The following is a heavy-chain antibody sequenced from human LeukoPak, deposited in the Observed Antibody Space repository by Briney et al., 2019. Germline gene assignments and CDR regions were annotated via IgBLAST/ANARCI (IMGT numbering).Heavy chain of an antibody. CDR1: GFTFSNYN. D-gene: IGHD3-10*01. J-gene: IGHJ4*02. CDR2: ITSSSTTI. CDR3: AKEPERRSGFGEFTPSEYYFDY. V-gene: IGHV3-48*01. Sequence: PGGSLRLSCTASGFTFSNYNMNWVRQAPGKGLEWVSYITSSSTTIYYADSVKGRFTISRDNSKNTLYLQMNSLRPEDTAVYYCAKEPERRSGFGEFTPSEYYFDYWGQGTLVTVSS.